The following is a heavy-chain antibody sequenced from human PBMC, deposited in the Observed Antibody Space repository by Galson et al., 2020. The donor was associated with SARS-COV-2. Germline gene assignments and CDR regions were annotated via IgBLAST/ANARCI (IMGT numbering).Heavy chain of an antibody. V-gene: IGHV4-31*03. D-gene: IGHD5-18*01. CDR1: GGSISSGGYY. CDR2: IYYSGST. Sequence: SETLSLTCTVSGGSISSGGYYWSWIRQHPGKGLEWIGYIYYSGSTYYNPSLKSRVTISVDTSKNQFSLKLSSVTAADTAVYYCAGETVDTAMPDYYYYGMDVWGQGTTVTVSS. CDR3: AGETVDTAMPDYYYYGMDV. J-gene: IGHJ6*02.